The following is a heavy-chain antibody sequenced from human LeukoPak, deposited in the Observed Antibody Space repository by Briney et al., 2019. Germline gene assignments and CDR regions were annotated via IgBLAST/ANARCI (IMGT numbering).Heavy chain of an antibody. CDR1: SASVTCHY. V-gene: IGHV4-4*07. Sequence: PSETLSLTCAISSASVTCHYWAWIRQPAGKGLERVGRVHFSGSTNYNLSLRSRVAISLDKSKNELSLTLKSVSAADTAVYYCTRDESSRDDSGGYHYWGRGVLVTVSS. CDR3: TRDESSRDDSGGYHY. CDR2: VHFSGST. D-gene: IGHD3-22*01. J-gene: IGHJ4*02.